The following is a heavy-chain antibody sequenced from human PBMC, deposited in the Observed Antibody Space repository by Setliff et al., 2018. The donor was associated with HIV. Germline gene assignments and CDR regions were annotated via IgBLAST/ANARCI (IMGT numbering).Heavy chain of an antibody. D-gene: IGHD3-22*01. CDR2: LNPNSHNT. V-gene: IGHV1-8*01. J-gene: IGHJ6*03. CDR1: EYSFTSYD. Sequence: ASVKVSCKPSEYSFTSYDINWVRQATGQGLEWMGWLNPNSHNTGYAQRFEGRVTLTWDTSISTAYLELNHLKSDDTAVYYCARARTDYYDRRRRSHYYIDVWARGATVTVS. CDR3: ARARTDYYDRRRRSHYYIDV.